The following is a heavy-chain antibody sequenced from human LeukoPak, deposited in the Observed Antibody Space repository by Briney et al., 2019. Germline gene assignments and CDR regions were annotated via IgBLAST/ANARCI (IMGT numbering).Heavy chain of an antibody. CDR3: ARGARGYSYGETIDY. D-gene: IGHD5-18*01. Sequence: PGGSLRLSCAASGFTFSSYWMSRVRQAPGKGLEWVANIKQDGSEKYYVDSVKGRFTISRDNAKNSLYLQMNSLRAEDTAVYYCARGARGYSYGETIDYWGQGTLVTVSS. CDR1: GFTFSSYW. V-gene: IGHV3-7*03. J-gene: IGHJ4*02. CDR2: IKQDGSEK.